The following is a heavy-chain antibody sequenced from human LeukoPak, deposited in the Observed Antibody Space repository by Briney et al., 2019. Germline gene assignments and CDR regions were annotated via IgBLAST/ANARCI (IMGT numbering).Heavy chain of an antibody. D-gene: IGHD4-23*01. CDR3: ARGADTVVIAYYFDY. V-gene: IGHV3-23*01. Sequence: GWSLRLSCAASGFTFSSYGMSWVRQAPGKGLEWVSAISGSGGSTYYADSVKGRFTISRDNSKNTLYLQMNSLRAEDTAVYYCARGADTVVIAYYFDYWGQGTLVTVSS. CDR2: ISGSGGST. J-gene: IGHJ4*02. CDR1: GFTFSSYG.